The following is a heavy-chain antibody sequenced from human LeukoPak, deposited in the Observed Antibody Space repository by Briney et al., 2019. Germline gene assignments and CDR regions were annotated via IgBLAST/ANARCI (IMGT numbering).Heavy chain of an antibody. CDR1: GGSISRYY. J-gene: IGHJ4*02. D-gene: IGHD2-15*01. CDR3: ARHYCSGDNCYYFDH. CDR2: IFYSGSP. Sequence: PSETLSLTCTVSGGSISRYYWSWSRQPPGKGLEWIANIFYSGSPNYNPSLMSRVTMSVDTSKNQVSLKLSSVTAADTAVYYCARHYCSGDNCYYFDHWGQGTLVTVSS. V-gene: IGHV4-59*08.